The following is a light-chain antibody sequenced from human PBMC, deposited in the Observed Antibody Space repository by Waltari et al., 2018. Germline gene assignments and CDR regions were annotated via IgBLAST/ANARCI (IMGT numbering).Light chain of an antibody. Sequence: QAVVTQEPPLTVSPGWTVTLTCGSSPGAVTSGHYPYWFQHKSGQAPRTLISDTSNKHSWTPARFSGSLLGGKAALTLSGAQPEDEADYYCLLSYSGARVFGGGTKLTVL. J-gene: IGLJ2*01. CDR2: DTS. CDR1: PGAVTSGHY. V-gene: IGLV7-46*01. CDR3: LLSYSGARV.